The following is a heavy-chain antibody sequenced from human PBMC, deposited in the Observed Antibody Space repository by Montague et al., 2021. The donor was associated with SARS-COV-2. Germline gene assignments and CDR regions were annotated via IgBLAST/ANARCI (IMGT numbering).Heavy chain of an antibody. CDR3: ARAGGGSFYNYYGLDV. J-gene: IGHJ6*02. CDR2: VYYTGGT. CDR1: GGSINSFY. D-gene: IGHD2-15*01. V-gene: IGHV4-59*01. Sequence: SETLSLTCSIYGGSINSFYWNWIRQSPGKGLEWIGYVYYTGGTNYNPSLKSRATISVDTSKNQLSLTVGSVTAADTAVYYCARAGGGSFYNYYGLDVWGQGTTVTVSS.